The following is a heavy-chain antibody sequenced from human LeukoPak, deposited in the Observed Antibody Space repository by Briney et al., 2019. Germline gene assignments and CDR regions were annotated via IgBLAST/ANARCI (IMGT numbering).Heavy chain of an antibody. CDR2: VYYSGST. J-gene: IGHJ3*01. V-gene: IGHV4-61*01. CDR3: ARDNYYEGAFDV. D-gene: IGHD3-22*01. CDR1: GGSVSSGSYY. Sequence: SETLSLTCTVSGGSVSSGSYYWSWIRQPPGKGLEWIGHVYYSGSTNYNPSLKSRVTISLDASKNQFSLKLSSVTAADTAVYYCARDNYYEGAFDVWGQGTMVTVSS.